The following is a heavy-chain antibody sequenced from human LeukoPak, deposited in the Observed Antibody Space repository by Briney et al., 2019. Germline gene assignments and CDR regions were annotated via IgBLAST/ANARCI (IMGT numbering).Heavy chain of an antibody. D-gene: IGHD1-26*01. V-gene: IGHV1-46*01. CDR1: GYTFTSYY. J-gene: IGHJ5*02. CDR2: INLSSGRT. Sequence: ASVKVSCKASGYTFTSYYMNWVRQAPGQGLEWMGIINLSSGRTTYAQKFQGRVTMTRDTSTSTVYMELTSLRSEDTAVFYCARGGLPARSWFDPWGQGTLVTVSS. CDR3: ARGGLPARSWFDP.